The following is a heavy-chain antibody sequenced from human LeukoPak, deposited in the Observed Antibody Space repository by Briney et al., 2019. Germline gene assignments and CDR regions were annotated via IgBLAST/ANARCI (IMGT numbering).Heavy chain of an antibody. J-gene: IGHJ4*02. Sequence: GGSLRLSCAASGFTFSSYAMHWVRQAPGKGLEWVAVISYDGSNKYYADSVKGRFTISRDNSKNTLYLQMNSLRAEDTAVYYCATTRIAAAAKGAVAGRRGVDYWGQGTLVTVSS. V-gene: IGHV3-30-3*01. D-gene: IGHD6-13*01. CDR1: GFTFSSYA. CDR3: ATTRIAAAAKGAVAGRRGVDY. CDR2: ISYDGSNK.